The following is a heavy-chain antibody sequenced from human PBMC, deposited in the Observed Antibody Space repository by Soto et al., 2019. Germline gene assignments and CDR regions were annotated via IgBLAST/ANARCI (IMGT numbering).Heavy chain of an antibody. CDR2: IYYSGST. CDR1: GGSISSYY. Sequence: QSLTCTVSGGSISSYYWSWIRQPPGKGLEWIGYIYYSGSTNYNPSLKSRVTISVDTSKNQFSLKLSSVTAADTAVYYCARLGDGYKPDDYWGQGTLVTVSS. CDR3: ARLGDGYKPDDY. V-gene: IGHV4-59*01. J-gene: IGHJ4*02. D-gene: IGHD5-12*01.